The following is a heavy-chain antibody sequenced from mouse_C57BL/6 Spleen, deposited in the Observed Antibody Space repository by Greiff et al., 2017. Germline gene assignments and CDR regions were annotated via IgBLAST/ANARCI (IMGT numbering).Heavy chain of an antibody. CDR3: TRSDLNWVFAY. CDR2: IYPGNSDT. Sequence: EVQLQQSGTVLARPGASVKMSCKTSGYTFTSYWMHWVKQRPGQGLEWIGAIYPGNSDTSYNQKFKGKAKLTAVTSASTAYMELSRLTNENSAVYYCTRSDLNWVFAYWGQGTLVTVSA. V-gene: IGHV1-5*01. D-gene: IGHD4-1*01. J-gene: IGHJ3*01. CDR1: GYTFTSYW.